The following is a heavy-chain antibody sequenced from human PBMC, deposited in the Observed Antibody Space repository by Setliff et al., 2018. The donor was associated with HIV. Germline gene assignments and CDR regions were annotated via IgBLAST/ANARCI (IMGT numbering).Heavy chain of an antibody. D-gene: IGHD2-8*01. CDR2: IKQDGSEI. V-gene: IGHV3-7*03. J-gene: IGHJ4*02. Sequence: GESLKISCAASGFRMSYHWMTWVRQAPGKGLEWVANIKQDGSEIYYADSVKDRFTVSRDNAKGSLYLQMNSLRVDDTAVYYCGTKSPGDYWGQGTQVTVSS. CDR1: GFRMSYHW. CDR3: GTKSPGDY.